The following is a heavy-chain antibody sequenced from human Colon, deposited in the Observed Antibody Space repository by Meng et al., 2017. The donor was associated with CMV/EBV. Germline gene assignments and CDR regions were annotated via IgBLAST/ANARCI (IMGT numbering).Heavy chain of an antibody. Sequence: QVQLQESGPGLVKPSQTLSLTCTVSGDSITSSRYYWGWIRQPAGKGLEWIGRIYTSGSTYYNPSLKSRITISMDTSKNEFSLKLTSVTAADTAVYYCATDLIAIAGPFDYWGQGALRNVSS. D-gene: IGHD2-21*01. V-gene: IGHV4-61*02. CDR2: IYTSGST. J-gene: IGHJ4*02. CDR3: ATDLIAIAGPFDY. CDR1: GDSITSSRYY.